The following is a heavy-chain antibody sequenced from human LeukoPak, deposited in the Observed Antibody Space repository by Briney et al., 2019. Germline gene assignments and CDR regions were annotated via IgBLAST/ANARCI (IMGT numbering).Heavy chain of an antibody. J-gene: IGHJ4*02. CDR3: ASEPPWYYSGGSCYSHSF. V-gene: IGHV3-7*01. CDR1: GFTFSSYW. CDR2: IKQDGSEK. Sequence: PGGSLRLSCAASGFTFSSYWMSWVRQAPGKGLEWVANIKQDGSEKYYVDSVKGRFTISRDNAKNSLYLQMNSLRAEDTAVYYCASEPPWYYSGGSCYSHSFWGQGTLVTVSS. D-gene: IGHD2-15*01.